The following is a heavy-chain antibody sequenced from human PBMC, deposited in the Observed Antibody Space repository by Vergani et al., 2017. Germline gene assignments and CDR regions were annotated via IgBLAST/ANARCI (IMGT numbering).Heavy chain of an antibody. CDR1: GGSFSGYY. CDR2: INHSGST. Sequence: QVQLQQWGAGLLKPSETLSLTCAVYGGSFSGYYWSWIRQPPGKGLEWIGEINHSGSTNYNPSLKCRVTISVDTSKNQFSLKLSSVTAADTAVYYCASKPEWLQSWFDPWGQGTLVTVSS. D-gene: IGHD5-12*01. V-gene: IGHV4-34*01. J-gene: IGHJ5*02. CDR3: ASKPEWLQSWFDP.